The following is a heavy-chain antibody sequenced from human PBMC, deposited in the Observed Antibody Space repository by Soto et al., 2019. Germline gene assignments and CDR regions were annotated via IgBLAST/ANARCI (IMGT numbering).Heavy chain of an antibody. Sequence: SVKVSCKASGGTFTSYSITWVRQAPGQGLEWVGRVIPVLKTADYARKFQGRITITADKSTNTAYMELSSLTPEDTAVYYCTKDGLGPTRRYFAFWGQGTLVTV. CDR2: VIPVLKTA. V-gene: IGHV1-69*08. CDR1: GGTFTSYS. J-gene: IGHJ4*02. D-gene: IGHD1-26*01. CDR3: TKDGLGPTRRYFAF.